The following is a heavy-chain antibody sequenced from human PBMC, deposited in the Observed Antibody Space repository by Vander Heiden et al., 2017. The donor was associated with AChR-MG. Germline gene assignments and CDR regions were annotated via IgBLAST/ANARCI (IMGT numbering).Heavy chain of an antibody. J-gene: IGHJ4*02. CDR2: ISSSSSYI. Sequence: VQLVESGAGLVKPGGSLRLSCAASGFTLSSYSMNSGRQAPGKGLEWVSCISSSSSYIYYADSVKGRFTITRDNAKNSLYLQMNSLRAEDTAVYYCASCSYSNYDRFDYWGQGTLVTVSS. V-gene: IGHV3-21*01. CDR1: GFTLSSYS. CDR3: ASCSYSNYDRFDY. D-gene: IGHD4-4*01.